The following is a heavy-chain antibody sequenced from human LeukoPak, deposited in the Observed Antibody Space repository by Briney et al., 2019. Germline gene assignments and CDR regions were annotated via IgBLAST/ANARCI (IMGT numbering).Heavy chain of an antibody. V-gene: IGHV4-34*01. CDR1: GGSFSGYY. D-gene: IGHD4-11*01. J-gene: IGHJ3*02. CDR3: ARGLTVMGAFDI. Sequence: PSETLSLTCAVYGGSFSGYYWSWIRQPPGKGLEWIGEINHSGSTNYNPSLKSRVTISVDTSKNQFSLKLSSVTAADTAVYYCARGLTVMGAFDIWGQGTMVTASS. CDR2: INHSGST.